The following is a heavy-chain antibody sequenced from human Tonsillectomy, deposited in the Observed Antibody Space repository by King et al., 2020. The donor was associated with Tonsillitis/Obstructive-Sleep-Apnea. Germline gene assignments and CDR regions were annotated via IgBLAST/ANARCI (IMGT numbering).Heavy chain of an antibody. D-gene: IGHD7-27*01. V-gene: IGHV1-46*01. CDR3: AKSTGADAFDI. CDR2: INPGGGIT. J-gene: IGHJ3*02. CDR1: GYTFTNYF. Sequence: QLVQSGAEVKKPGASVKVSCKASGYTFTNYFIHWVRQAPGQGLEWLGLINPGGGITSYSQKFQGRVTVTRDTSTSTVFMELSSLTSEDTAIYYCAKSTGADAFDIWGQGTMVTVSS.